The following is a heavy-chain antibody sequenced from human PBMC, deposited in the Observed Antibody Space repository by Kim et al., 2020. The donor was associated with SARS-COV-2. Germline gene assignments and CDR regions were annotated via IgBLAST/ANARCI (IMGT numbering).Heavy chain of an antibody. J-gene: IGHJ4*02. D-gene: IGHD4-17*01. CDR1: GGSISSSSYY. CDR2: IYYSGST. V-gene: IGHV4-39*07. CDR3: ARDLGDYGDYADY. Sequence: SETLSLTCTVSGGSISSSSYYWGWIRQPPGKGLEWIGSIYYSGSTYYNPSLKSRVTISVDTSKNQFSLKLSSVTAADTAVYYCARDLGDYGDYADYWGQGTLVTVSS.